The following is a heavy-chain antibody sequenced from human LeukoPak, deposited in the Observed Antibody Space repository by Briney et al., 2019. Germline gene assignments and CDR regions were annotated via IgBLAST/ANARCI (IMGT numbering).Heavy chain of an antibody. V-gene: IGHV3-23*01. J-gene: IGHJ6*03. Sequence: PGGSLRLSCAVSGFPLSSYAMSWVRQAPGKGLEWVSATSSSDAGTYYADSVKGRFTISRDNAKNSLYLQMNSLRAEDTAVYYCARDRSSSPYYYYYYMDVWGKGTTVTVSS. CDR3: ARDRSSSPYYYYYYMDV. CDR2: TSSSDAGT. D-gene: IGHD6-6*01. CDR1: GFPLSSYA.